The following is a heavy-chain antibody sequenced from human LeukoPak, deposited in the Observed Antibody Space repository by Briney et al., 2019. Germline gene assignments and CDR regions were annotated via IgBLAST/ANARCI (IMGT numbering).Heavy chain of an antibody. V-gene: IGHV4-34*01. Sequence: SETLSLTSAVYGGSLSGYYWSWLPQPPGKRLEWIGEINHSGSTNYNPSLKSRVTISVDTSKNQFSLKLSSVTAADTAVYYCARALRYCDWLLLPSTRDYYYYYGMDVWGQGTTVTVSS. CDR3: ARALRYCDWLLLPSTRDYYYYYGMDV. CDR1: GGSLSGYY. D-gene: IGHD3-9*01. CDR2: INHSGST. J-gene: IGHJ6*02.